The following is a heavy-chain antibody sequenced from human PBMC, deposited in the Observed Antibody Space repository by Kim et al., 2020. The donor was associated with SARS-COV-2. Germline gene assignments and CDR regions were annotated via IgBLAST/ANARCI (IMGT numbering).Heavy chain of an antibody. CDR2: IYYSGST. V-gene: IGHV4-30-4*01. Sequence: SETLSLTCTVSGGSISSGDYYWSWIRQSPGKGLEWIGYIYYSGSTYYNPSLKSRVSMSVDTSKNQFSLKLSSVTAADTAIYHCARVFRGVQGKFDPWGQG. CDR1: GGSISSGDYY. J-gene: IGHJ5*02. D-gene: IGHD3-10*01. CDR3: ARVFRGVQGKFDP.